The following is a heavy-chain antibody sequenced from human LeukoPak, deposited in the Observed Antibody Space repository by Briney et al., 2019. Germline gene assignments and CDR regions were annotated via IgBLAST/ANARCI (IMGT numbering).Heavy chain of an antibody. CDR1: GGSISSHY. V-gene: IGHV4-59*11. Sequence: SETLSLTCTVSGGSISSHYWSWIRQPPGKGLEWIGYIYYSGSTNYNPSLKSRVTISVDTSKNQFSLKLSSVTAADTAVYYCARDSSSLGHWFEPWGQGTLVTVSS. D-gene: IGHD6-6*01. CDR2: IYYSGST. CDR3: ARDSSSLGHWFEP. J-gene: IGHJ5*02.